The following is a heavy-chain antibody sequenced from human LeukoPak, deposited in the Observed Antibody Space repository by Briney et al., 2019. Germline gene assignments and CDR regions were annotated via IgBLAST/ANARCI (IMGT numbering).Heavy chain of an antibody. J-gene: IGHJ4*02. V-gene: IGHV4-30-4*08. D-gene: IGHD5-18*01. CDR1: GGSISSGDYY. CDR2: IYYSGST. Sequence: SETLSLTCTVSGGSISSGDYYWCWIRQPPGKGLEWIGYIYYSGSTYYNPSLKSRVTISVDTSKNQFSLKLSSVTASDTAVDYCARVDRIQLWFYYFDHWGQGTLVTVSS. CDR3: ARVDRIQLWFYYFDH.